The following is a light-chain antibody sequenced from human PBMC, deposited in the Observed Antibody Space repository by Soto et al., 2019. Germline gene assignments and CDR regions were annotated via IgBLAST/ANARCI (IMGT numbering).Light chain of an antibody. CDR3: CSYAGSSTDV. Sequence: QAVVTQPASVSGSPGQSITISCTGTSSDVGSYNLVSWYQQHPGKAPKVMIYEVSKRPSGVPNRFSGSKSGNTASLTISGLQAEDEADYYCCSYAGSSTDVFGTGTKVTVL. J-gene: IGLJ1*01. CDR2: EVS. V-gene: IGLV2-23*02. CDR1: SSDVGSYNL.